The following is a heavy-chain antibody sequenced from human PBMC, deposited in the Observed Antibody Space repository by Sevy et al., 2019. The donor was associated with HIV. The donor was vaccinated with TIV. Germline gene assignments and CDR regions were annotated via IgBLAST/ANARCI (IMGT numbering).Heavy chain of an antibody. D-gene: IGHD3-3*01. V-gene: IGHV3-15*01. CDR3: TTKRDFWSGYQYFDL. CDR1: GLTFSRAW. J-gene: IGHJ2*01. Sequence: GGSLRLSCATSGLTFSRAWMTWVRQAPGKGLEWVGRIKGKTDGGTTDYAAPVKGRFTISRDESKNTVYLQINSLKTEDTAVYYCTTKRDFWSGYQYFDLWGRGTLVTVSS. CDR2: IKGKTDGGTT.